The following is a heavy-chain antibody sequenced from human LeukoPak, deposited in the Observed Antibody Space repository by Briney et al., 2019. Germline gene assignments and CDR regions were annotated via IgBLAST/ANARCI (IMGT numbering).Heavy chain of an antibody. V-gene: IGHV4-59*01. D-gene: IGHD3-10*01. CDR3: ARRDGVLAYGSGSYFAFDI. J-gene: IGHJ3*02. CDR2: IYYSGST. CDR1: GGSIRSYY. Sequence: SETLSLTCTVSGGSIRSYYWSWIRQPLGKGLEWIGYIYYSGSTNYNPSLQSRVTISVDTSKNQFSLKLSSVTPADTAVYYCARRDGVLAYGSGSYFAFDIWGQGTMVTVSS.